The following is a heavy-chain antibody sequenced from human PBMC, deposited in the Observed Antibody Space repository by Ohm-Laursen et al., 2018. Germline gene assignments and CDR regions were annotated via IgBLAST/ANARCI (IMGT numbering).Heavy chain of an antibody. V-gene: IGHV3-74*01. CDR2: IEPDGRT. J-gene: IGHJ6*02. CDR3: ARGGRVNGMDV. Sequence: SLRLSCAASGFSFSNYWMHWVRQVPGQGLVWVSRIEPDGRTGYADSVKGRFTISRDNAKNSLYLQMNSLRAEDTAVYYCARGGRVNGMDVWGQGTTVTVSS. CDR1: GFSFSNYW. D-gene: IGHD1-26*01.